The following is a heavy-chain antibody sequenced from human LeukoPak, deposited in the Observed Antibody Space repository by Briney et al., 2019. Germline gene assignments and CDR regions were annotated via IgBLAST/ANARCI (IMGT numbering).Heavy chain of an antibody. J-gene: IGHJ6*03. D-gene: IGHD5-18*01. CDR3: ARGTAMATFYYMDV. Sequence: GASVKVSCKASGGTFSSYAISWVRQAPGQGLEWMGGIIPIFGTANYAQKFQGRVPITTDESTSTAYMELSSLRSEDTAVYYCARGTAMATFYYMDVWGKGTTVTVSS. CDR2: IIPIFGTA. V-gene: IGHV1-69*05. CDR1: GGTFSSYA.